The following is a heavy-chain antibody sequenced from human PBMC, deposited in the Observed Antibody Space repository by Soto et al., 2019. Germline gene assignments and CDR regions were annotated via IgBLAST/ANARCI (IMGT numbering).Heavy chain of an antibody. CDR3: AKDGYCTSVSCYPKTPNWFDP. CDR2: ISGSGDST. Sequence: EVQLLESGGGLVQPGGSLRLSCAASGFTFNSYAMSWVRQAPGKGLEWVSGISGSGDSTYYADSVKGRFTISRDNSKNTLYLQMNSLRADDTAVYYCAKDGYCTSVSCYPKTPNWFDPWGQGTLVTVSS. CDR1: GFTFNSYA. V-gene: IGHV3-23*01. J-gene: IGHJ5*02. D-gene: IGHD2-2*03.